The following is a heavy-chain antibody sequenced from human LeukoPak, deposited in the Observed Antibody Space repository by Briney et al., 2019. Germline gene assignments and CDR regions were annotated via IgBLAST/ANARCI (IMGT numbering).Heavy chain of an antibody. Sequence: GASVKVSCKASGGTFSSYAISWVRQAPGQGLEWMGGIIPIFGTANYAQKFQGRVTITTDESTSTAYMELSSLRSEDTAVYYCARVILPDTPWNRITQYYYYYYYMDVWGKGTTVTVSS. V-gene: IGHV1-69*05. CDR2: IIPIFGTA. J-gene: IGHJ6*03. CDR3: ARVILPDTPWNRITQYYYYYYYMDV. CDR1: GGTFSSYA. D-gene: IGHD1-1*01.